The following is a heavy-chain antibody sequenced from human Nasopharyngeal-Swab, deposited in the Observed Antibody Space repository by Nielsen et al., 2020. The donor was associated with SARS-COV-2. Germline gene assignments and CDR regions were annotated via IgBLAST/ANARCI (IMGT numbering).Heavy chain of an antibody. CDR1: GYTFTSYA. D-gene: IGHD3-3*01. CDR2: INAGNGNT. Sequence: ASVKVSCKASGYTFTSYAMHWVRQAPGQRLEWMGWINAGNGNTKYSQKFQGRVTITRDTSASTAYMELSSLRSEDTAVYYCARGATIFGVVAYGMDVWGQGTTVTVSS. J-gene: IGHJ6*02. V-gene: IGHV1-3*01. CDR3: ARGATIFGVVAYGMDV.